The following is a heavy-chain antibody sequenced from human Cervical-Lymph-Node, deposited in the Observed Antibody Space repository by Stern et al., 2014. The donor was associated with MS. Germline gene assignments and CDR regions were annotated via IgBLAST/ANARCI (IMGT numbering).Heavy chain of an antibody. CDR1: GYTFSIYW. J-gene: IGHJ4*02. D-gene: IGHD1-14*01. Sequence: VQLVQSGAELIRPGESLKISCKGSGYTFSIYWIAWVRQTPGKGLEWMGIIYPGDSETRYSPSFQGQVTMSADKSTSTAYLQWSSLNASDTAMYFCARQTTAWASDVWGQGTLVTVSS. CDR3: ARQTTAWASDV. CDR2: IYPGDSET. V-gene: IGHV5-51*01.